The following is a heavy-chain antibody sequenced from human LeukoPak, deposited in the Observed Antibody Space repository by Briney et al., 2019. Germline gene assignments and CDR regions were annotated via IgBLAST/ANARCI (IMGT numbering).Heavy chain of an antibody. J-gene: IGHJ5*02. D-gene: IGHD3-10*01. Sequence: SETLSLTCSVSGGSISSGNCYWSWIRQPAGRGLEWIGRIHTRGSTNYNPSLKSRLTMSLDTSKDQFSLKLSSVTAADTAVYYCARVLLWFGEFSRFDPWGQGTLVTVSS. CDR1: GGSISSGNCY. CDR3: ARVLLWFGEFSRFDP. V-gene: IGHV4-61*02. CDR2: IHTRGST.